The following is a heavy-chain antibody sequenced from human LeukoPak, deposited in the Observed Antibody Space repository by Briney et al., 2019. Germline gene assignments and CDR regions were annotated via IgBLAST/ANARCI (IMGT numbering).Heavy chain of an antibody. Sequence: ASAKVSCKASGYTFTSYGISWVRQAPGQGLEWMGWISAYNGNTNYAQKLQGRVTMTTDTSTSTAYMEPRSLRSDDTAVYYCARDPSYLAAAAHTDWFDPWGQGTLVTVSS. CDR3: ARDPSYLAAAAHTDWFDP. J-gene: IGHJ5*02. CDR2: ISAYNGNT. D-gene: IGHD6-13*01. V-gene: IGHV1-18*01. CDR1: GYTFTSYG.